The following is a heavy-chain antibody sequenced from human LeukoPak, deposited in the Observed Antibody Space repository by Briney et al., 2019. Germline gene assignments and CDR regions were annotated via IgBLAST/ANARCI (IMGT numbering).Heavy chain of an antibody. D-gene: IGHD3-10*01. CDR2: IIPIFGIA. V-gene: IGHV1-69*10. CDR3: ARCPPGGSGSYTLCYGMDV. CDR1: GGTFSSYA. J-gene: IGHJ6*02. Sequence: SVNVSCTASGGTFSSYAISWVRQAPGQGLEWMGGIIPIFGIANYAQKFQGRVTITADKSTSTAYMELSSLRSEDTAVYYCARCPPGGSGSYTLCYGMDVWGQGTTVTVSS.